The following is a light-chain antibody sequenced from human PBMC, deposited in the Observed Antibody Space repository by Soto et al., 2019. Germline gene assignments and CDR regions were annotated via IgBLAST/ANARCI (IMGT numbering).Light chain of an antibody. J-gene: IGLJ2*01. CDR1: TGAVTGGFY. V-gene: IGLV7-43*01. CDR2: STD. Sequence: VVTQEPSLTVSPGGTVTLTCASSTGAVTGGFYPNWFQQKPGQPPTPLIYSTDNKHPWTPARFSASLLGGKAALTLSGVQPEDEAEYYCLLYYGGAHLIFGGGTKLTVL. CDR3: LLYYGGAHLI.